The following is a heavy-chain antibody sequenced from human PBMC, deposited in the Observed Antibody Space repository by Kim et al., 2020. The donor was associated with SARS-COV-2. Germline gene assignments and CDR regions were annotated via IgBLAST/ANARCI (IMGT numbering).Heavy chain of an antibody. CDR2: IIPIFGTA. V-gene: IGHV1-69*13. CDR3: ARANFAMTQDYYGSGRIHYYYYGMDV. J-gene: IGHJ6*02. D-gene: IGHD3-10*01. Sequence: SVKVSCKASGGTFSSYAISWVRQAPGQGLEWMGGIIPIFGTANYAQKFQGRVTITADESTSTAYMELSSLRSEDTAVYYCARANFAMTQDYYGSGRIHYYYYGMDVWGQGTTVTVSS. CDR1: GGTFSSYA.